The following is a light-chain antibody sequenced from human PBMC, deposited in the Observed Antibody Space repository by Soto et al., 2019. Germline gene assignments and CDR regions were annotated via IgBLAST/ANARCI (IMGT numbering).Light chain of an antibody. CDR1: SSDVGSYNF. CDR3: CTYAGSATLYV. CDR2: EGS. Sequence: QSVLTQPASVSGSPGQSITISCTGTSSDVGSYNFVSWYQQHPGKAPKLMIYEGSKRPSGVSSRFSGSKSGNTASLTISGLQAEYEADYHCCTYAGSATLYVFGTGTKVPVL. V-gene: IGLV2-23*01. J-gene: IGLJ1*01.